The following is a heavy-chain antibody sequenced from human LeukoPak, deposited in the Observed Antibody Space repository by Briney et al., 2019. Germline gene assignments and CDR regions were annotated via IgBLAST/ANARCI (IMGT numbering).Heavy chain of an antibody. D-gene: IGHD2-21*02. V-gene: IGHV4-59*01. CDR3: ARDSGDTDNWFDP. CDR1: GGSISSYY. Sequence: PSETLSLTCTVSGGSISSYYWTWIRQPPGKGLEWIGSLYYSGSTNYNPSLKSRVTISVDTSKNQFSLKLSSVTAADTAVYYCARDSGDTDNWFDPWGQGTLVTVSS. CDR2: LYYSGST. J-gene: IGHJ5*02.